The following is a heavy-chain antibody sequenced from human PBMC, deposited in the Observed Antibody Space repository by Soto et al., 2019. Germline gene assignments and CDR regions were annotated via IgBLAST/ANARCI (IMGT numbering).Heavy chain of an antibody. V-gene: IGHV3-23*01. J-gene: IGHJ4*02. D-gene: IGHD2-21*02. Sequence: EVQLLESGGGLVRPGGSLRLSCAASGFTFRSYAMSWVRQAPGKGLEWVSGISGSGGTIEYAASVKGRFTISRDNSKNTVYLQMNSLRAEDTAMYYCAKDAVYGDGLWLVADWGQGTLVTVS. CDR2: ISGSGGTI. CDR1: GFTFRSYA. CDR3: AKDAVYGDGLWLVAD.